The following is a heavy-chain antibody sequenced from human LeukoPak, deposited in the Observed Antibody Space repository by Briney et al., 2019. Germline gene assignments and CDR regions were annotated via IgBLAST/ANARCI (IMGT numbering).Heavy chain of an antibody. D-gene: IGHD6-19*01. CDR2: ISGSGGST. Sequence: GGSLRLSCAASGFTFRSYAMSWLRQAPGKGLEWVSAISGSGGSTYYADSVKGRFTISRDNSKNTLYLQMNSLRADDTAVYYCAKEGSSGWYVRDDAFDIWGQGTMVTVSS. CDR3: AKEGSSGWYVRDDAFDI. V-gene: IGHV3-23*01. CDR1: GFTFRSYA. J-gene: IGHJ3*02.